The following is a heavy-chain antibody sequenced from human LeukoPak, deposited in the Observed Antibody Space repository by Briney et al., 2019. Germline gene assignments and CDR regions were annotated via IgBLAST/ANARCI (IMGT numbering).Heavy chain of an antibody. V-gene: IGHV5-51*01. Sequence: GESLKISCKGSGYSFTSYWIGWVRQMPGKGLEWMGIIYPGDSDTRYSPSFQGQVTISADKSISTAYLQWSSLKASDTAMFYCARLGITGTTLYYFDYWGQGTLVTVSS. CDR3: ARLGITGTTLYYFDY. D-gene: IGHD1-20*01. CDR2: IYPGDSDT. CDR1: GYSFTSYW. J-gene: IGHJ4*02.